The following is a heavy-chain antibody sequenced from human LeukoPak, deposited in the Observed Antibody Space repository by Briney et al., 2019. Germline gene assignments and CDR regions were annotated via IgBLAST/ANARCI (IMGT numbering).Heavy chain of an antibody. D-gene: IGHD3-3*01. CDR2: VYNSGSS. V-gene: IGHV4-59*01. CDR3: ARRTDLFGNYMDV. J-gene: IGHJ6*03. Sequence: PSETLSLTCTLSGGSISSDLWSWIRQPPGKTLEWIGLVYNSGSSDYNPSLKSRVTISIDTSKNQFSLQLSSVTAADTAIYYRARRTDLFGNYMDVWGKGTTVTVSS. CDR1: GGSISSDL.